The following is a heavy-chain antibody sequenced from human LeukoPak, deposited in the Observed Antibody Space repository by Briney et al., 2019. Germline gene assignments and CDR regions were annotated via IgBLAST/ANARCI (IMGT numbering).Heavy chain of an antibody. CDR1: GGSISSFY. V-gene: IGHV4-4*08. Sequence: PSETLSLTCTVSGGSISSFYWSWIRQPPGKGLEWIGFFHATRSTNYNPSLKSRVTISVDTSKNQFSLKLSSVTAADTAVYYCARHQRLKYYFDYWGQGTLVTVSS. CDR2: FHATRST. CDR3: ARHQRLKYYFDY. J-gene: IGHJ4*02.